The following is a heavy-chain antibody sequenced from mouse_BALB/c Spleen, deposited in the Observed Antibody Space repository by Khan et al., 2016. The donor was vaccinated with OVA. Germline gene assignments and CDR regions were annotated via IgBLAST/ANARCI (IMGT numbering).Heavy chain of an antibody. D-gene: IGHD6-2*01. J-gene: IGHJ4*01. CDR1: GDTFTSYW. CDR2: FDPGSGST. V-gene: IGHV1S41*01. CDR3: AISYYFCRSLYSMYY. Sequence: DLVKPGASVKLSCKASGDTFTSYWINWIKQRPGQGLEWIGRFDPGSGSTYYNEIFKGKATLTVDTSSSTAYIQLSSLSSEESAVSFCAISYYFCRSLYSMYYWGQGSSFTFSS.